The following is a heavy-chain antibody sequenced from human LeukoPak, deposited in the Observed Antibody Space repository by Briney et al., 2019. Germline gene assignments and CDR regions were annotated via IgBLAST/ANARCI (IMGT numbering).Heavy chain of an antibody. CDR1: GGSISSYY. D-gene: IGHD3-10*01. Sequence: SETLSLTCTVSGGSISSYYWSWIRQPQGKGLEWIGYIYYSGSTNYNPSLKSRVTISVDTSKNQFSLKLSSVTAADTAVYYCATDYYGSGSYYNDAFDIWGQGTMVTVSS. CDR3: ATDYYGSGSYYNDAFDI. CDR2: IYYSGST. V-gene: IGHV4-59*01. J-gene: IGHJ3*02.